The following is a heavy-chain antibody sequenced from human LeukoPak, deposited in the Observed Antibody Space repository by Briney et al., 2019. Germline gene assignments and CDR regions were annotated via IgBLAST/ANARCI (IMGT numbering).Heavy chain of an antibody. D-gene: IGHD6-13*01. Sequence: QAGGSLRLSCAASGFTFSSYWMSWVRQAPGKGLEWVANIKQDGSEKYYVDSVKGRFTISRDNAKNSLYLQMNSLRAEDTAVYYCARVPLPAAGTNWFDPWGQGTLVTVSS. J-gene: IGHJ5*02. CDR1: GFTFSSYW. CDR3: ARVPLPAAGTNWFDP. CDR2: IKQDGSEK. V-gene: IGHV3-7*01.